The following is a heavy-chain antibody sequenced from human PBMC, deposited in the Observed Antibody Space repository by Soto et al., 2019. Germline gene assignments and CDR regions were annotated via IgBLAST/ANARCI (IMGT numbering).Heavy chain of an antibody. CDR3: ARDPGIAAAGNFDY. Sequence: ASVKVSCKASGGTFSSYAISWVRQAPGQGLEWMGGIIPIFGTANYAQKFQGRVTITADESTSTAYMELSSLRSEDTAVYYCARDPGIAAAGNFDYWGQGTLVTVSS. V-gene: IGHV1-69*13. CDR2: IIPIFGTA. D-gene: IGHD6-13*01. CDR1: GGTFSSYA. J-gene: IGHJ4*02.